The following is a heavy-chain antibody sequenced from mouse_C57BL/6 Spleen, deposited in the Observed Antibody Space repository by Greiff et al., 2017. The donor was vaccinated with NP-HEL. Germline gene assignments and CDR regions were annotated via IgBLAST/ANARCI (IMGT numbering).Heavy chain of an antibody. D-gene: IGHD1-1*01. Sequence: QVQLQQPGAELVKAGASVKMSCKASGYTFTSYWMHWVKQRLGQGLEWFAETNPTNGRTYYNEKFKSKATLTVDKSSSTAYMLLSSPTFEDSAVYYCARSKKIVATYFGYWGQGTTLTVSS. CDR2: TNPTNGRT. CDR3: ARSKKIVATYFGY. CDR1: GYTFTSYW. J-gene: IGHJ2*01. V-gene: IGHV1S81*02.